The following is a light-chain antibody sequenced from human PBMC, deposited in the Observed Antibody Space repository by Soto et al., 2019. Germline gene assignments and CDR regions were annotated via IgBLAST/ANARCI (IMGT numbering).Light chain of an antibody. CDR1: SSNIGAGYD. CDR2: GNN. J-gene: IGLJ2*01. Sequence: QPVLTQPPSVSGAPWQRVTISCTGSSSNIGAGYDVHWYQQLPGTAPKLLIYGNNNRPSGVPDRFSGSKSGTSASLAITGLQAEYEADYYCQAYDSSLRGVFGGGTKLTVL. CDR3: QAYDSSLRGV. V-gene: IGLV1-40*01.